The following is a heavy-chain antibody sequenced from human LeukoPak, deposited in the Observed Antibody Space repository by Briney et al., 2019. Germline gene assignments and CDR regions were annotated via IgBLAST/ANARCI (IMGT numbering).Heavy chain of an antibody. CDR2: IIPIFGTA. CDR1: GGTFSSYA. CDR3: ARDPSSGWYLEYYFDY. Sequence: GASVKVSCKASGGTFSSYAISWVRQAPGQGLEWMGRIIPIFGTANYAQKFQDRVTITTDESTSTAYMELSSLRSEDTAVYYCARDPSSGWYLEYYFDYWGQGTLVTVSS. V-gene: IGHV1-69*05. J-gene: IGHJ4*02. D-gene: IGHD6-19*01.